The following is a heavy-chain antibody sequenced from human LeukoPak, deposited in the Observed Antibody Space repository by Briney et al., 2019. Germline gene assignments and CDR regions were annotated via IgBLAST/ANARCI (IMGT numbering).Heavy chain of an antibody. D-gene: IGHD6-13*01. J-gene: IGHJ4*02. Sequence: GGSLRLSCAASGITFSSHAMSWVRQAPGKGLEWVSVISGSGGSTDYADSVKGRFTISRDNSKNTLYLQMNSLRADDTAVYYCAKDWGRYSSSWYYFDYWGQGTLVTVSS. CDR3: AKDWGRYSSSWYYFDY. V-gene: IGHV3-23*01. CDR1: GITFSSHA. CDR2: ISGSGGST.